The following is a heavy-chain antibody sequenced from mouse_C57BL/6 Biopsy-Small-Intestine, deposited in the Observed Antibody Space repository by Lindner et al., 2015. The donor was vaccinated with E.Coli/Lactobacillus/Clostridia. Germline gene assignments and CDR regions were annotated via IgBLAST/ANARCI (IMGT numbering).Heavy chain of an antibody. J-gene: IGHJ2*01. CDR3: AKENKATVTYYFDS. D-gene: IGHD1-2*01. CDR2: IIPIFSTT. CDR1: GGTFSNYG. V-gene: IGHV1-69*02. Sequence: SVKVSCKGSGGTFSNYGFNWVRQAPGQGLEWMGGIIPIFSTTNYAQKFKGRVTITADESTSTAYMEPSSLRSDDTAVYYCAKENKATVTYYFDSWGQGTLVTVSS.